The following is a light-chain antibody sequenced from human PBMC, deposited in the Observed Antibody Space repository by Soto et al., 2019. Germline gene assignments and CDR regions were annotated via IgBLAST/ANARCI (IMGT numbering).Light chain of an antibody. J-gene: IGKJ1*01. CDR1: QSITSY. CDR2: AAS. Sequence: DIQMTQSPSSLSASVGDIVTITCRASQSITSYLNWYQQKPGKAPELLIYAASSLQSGVPSRFSGSASGTDFTLAISSLQPEDFATYFCQQSYSTPPTFGQGTKVELK. CDR3: QQSYSTPPT. V-gene: IGKV1-39*01.